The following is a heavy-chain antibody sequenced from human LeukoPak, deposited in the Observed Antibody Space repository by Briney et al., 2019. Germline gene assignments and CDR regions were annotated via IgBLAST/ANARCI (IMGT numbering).Heavy chain of an antibody. CDR2: ISWNSGSI. CDR1: GFTFYDYA. J-gene: IGHJ6*02. Sequence: GGSLRLSCAASGFTFYDYAMHWVRQAPGKGLEWVSGISWNSGSIGYADSVKGRFTISRDNAKNSLYLQMNSLRAEDTALYYCAKDIGGGSYGDYYYYYGMDVWGQGTTVTVSS. CDR3: AKDIGGGSYGDYYYYYGMDV. V-gene: IGHV3-9*01. D-gene: IGHD3-16*01.